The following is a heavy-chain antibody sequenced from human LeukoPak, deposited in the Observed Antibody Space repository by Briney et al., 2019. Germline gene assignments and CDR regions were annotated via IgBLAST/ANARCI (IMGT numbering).Heavy chain of an antibody. CDR1: GGSFSGYY. V-gene: IGHV4-34*01. CDR2: INHSGST. Sequence: SETLSLTCAVYGGSFSGYYWSWIRQPPGKGLEWIGEINHSGSTNYIPSLKSRVTVSVDTSKNQFSLKLSSVTAADTAVYYCARVKASSSWRRGYSMDVWGQGTTVTVSS. J-gene: IGHJ6*02. D-gene: IGHD6-13*01. CDR3: ARVKASSSWRRGYSMDV.